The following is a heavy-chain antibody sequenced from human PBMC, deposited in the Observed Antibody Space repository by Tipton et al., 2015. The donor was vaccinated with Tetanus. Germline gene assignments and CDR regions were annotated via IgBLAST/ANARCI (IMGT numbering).Heavy chain of an antibody. Sequence: QLVQSGAEVKKPGESLKISCKASGYSFPNYYIAWVRHMPGKGLEWMGTIHPGDSISTYSPSFRGQVTISADTSINTAYLQWSSLKASDTAIYYYARRRTNTNLFFWYESWGQGTLVTVSS. D-gene: IGHD1/OR15-1a*01. J-gene: IGHJ5*01. CDR2: IHPGDSIS. V-gene: IGHV5-51*01. CDR3: ARRRTNTNLFFWYES. CDR1: GYSFPNYY.